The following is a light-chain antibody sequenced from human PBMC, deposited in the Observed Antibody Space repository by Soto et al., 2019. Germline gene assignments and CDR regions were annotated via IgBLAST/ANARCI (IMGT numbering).Light chain of an antibody. J-gene: IGKJ1*01. V-gene: IGKV3-20*01. CDR1: QSVSSSY. Sequence: EIVLTQSPGTLSLSPGERATLSCRASQSVSSSYLAWYQQKPGQAPRLLIYGASSRATGIPDRFSGSGSGTDFTLTISRLEPEYVAVYYCQQYGSSPGTFGQGTKV. CDR3: QQYGSSPGT. CDR2: GAS.